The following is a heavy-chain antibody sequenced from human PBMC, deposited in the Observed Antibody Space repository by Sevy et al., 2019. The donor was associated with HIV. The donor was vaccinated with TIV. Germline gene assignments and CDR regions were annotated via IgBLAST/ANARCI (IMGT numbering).Heavy chain of an antibody. CDR2: INQSGST. CDR1: GGSFSAYY. V-gene: IGHV4-34*01. CDR3: ARVLADDYIWGSHRPKYYFDF. Sequence: SQTLSLTCAVYGGSFSAYYRNWIRQPPGKGLEWIGEINQSGSTNYNPSLKSRVTMSVDTSKKQFSLKLSSVTAADTAVYYCARVLADDYIWGSHRPKYYFDFWGQGTLVTVSS. D-gene: IGHD3-16*02. J-gene: IGHJ4*02.